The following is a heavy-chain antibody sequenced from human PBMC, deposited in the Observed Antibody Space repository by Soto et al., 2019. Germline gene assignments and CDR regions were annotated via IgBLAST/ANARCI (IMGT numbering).Heavy chain of an antibody. Sequence: QLQLQESGPGLVKPSETLSLICTVSGDSIGGSNFYWCCLRQPPGKGLEWIGSIFYSGNTYYNPSLKSRVIMSVDTSKNQLSLRLNSVTAADTAVYYCARTGRIAIFGVVTEFDPWGPGTLVTVSS. CDR3: ARTGRIAIFGVVTEFDP. J-gene: IGHJ5*02. CDR1: GDSIGGSNFY. CDR2: IFYSGNT. V-gene: IGHV4-39*01. D-gene: IGHD3-3*01.